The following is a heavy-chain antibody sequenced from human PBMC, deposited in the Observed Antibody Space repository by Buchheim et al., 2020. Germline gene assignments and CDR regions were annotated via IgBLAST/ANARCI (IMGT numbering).Heavy chain of an antibody. CDR3: ARRDGGWYYFDY. Sequence: QLQLQESGPGLVKPSETLSLTCTVSGGSISSSSYYWGWIRQPPGKGLEWIGSIYYSGSTYYNPSLKSRVTISVDTSKNQFSMKMSEVTAADTAVYYGARRDGGWYYFDYGGQGTL. V-gene: IGHV4-39*01. CDR2: IYYSGST. CDR1: GGSISSSSYY. J-gene: IGHJ4*02. D-gene: IGHD6-19*01.